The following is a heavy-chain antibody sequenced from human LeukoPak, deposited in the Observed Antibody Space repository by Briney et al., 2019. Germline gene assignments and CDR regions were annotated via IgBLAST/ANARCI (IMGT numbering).Heavy chain of an antibody. CDR3: ARTSGWGSDYFDY. CDR2: IYYSGST. CDR1: GGSISSYY. J-gene: IGHJ4*02. Sequence: SETLSLTCTVSGGSISSYYWSWIRQPPGKGLEWIGYIYYSGSTNYNPSLKSRVTISVDTSKNQFSLKLSSVTAADTAVYYCARTSGWGSDYFDYWGQGTLVTVSS. V-gene: IGHV4-59*12. D-gene: IGHD6-19*01.